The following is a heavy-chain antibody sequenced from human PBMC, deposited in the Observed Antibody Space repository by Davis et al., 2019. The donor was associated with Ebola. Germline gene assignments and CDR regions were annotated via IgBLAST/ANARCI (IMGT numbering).Heavy chain of an antibody. D-gene: IGHD2-21*02. J-gene: IGHJ2*01. Sequence: GGSLRLSCAASGFTLSSYGMRWVRQAPGKVLEWVAGISYDGSNRYYADSVKGRFTISRDNSKNTVYLQINSLRAEDTAMYHCTRHDPGDCWYFDLWGRGTLVTGSS. CDR1: GFTLSSYG. CDR3: TRHDPGDCWYFDL. CDR2: ISYDGSNR. V-gene: IGHV3-30*03.